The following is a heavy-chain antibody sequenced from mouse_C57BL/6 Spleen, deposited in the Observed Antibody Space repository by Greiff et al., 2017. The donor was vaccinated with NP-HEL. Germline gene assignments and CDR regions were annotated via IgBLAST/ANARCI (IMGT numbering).Heavy chain of an antibody. CDR2: IYPGDGDT. V-gene: IGHV1-82*01. Sequence: VQLQQSGPELVKPGASVKISCKASGYAFSSSWMNWVKQRPGKGLEWIGRIYPGDGDTNYNGKFKGKATLTADKSSSTAYMQLSSLTSEDSAVYFWARSRRYSYGSSYGGYFDVWGTGTTVTVSS. J-gene: IGHJ1*03. CDR1: GYAFSSSW. CDR3: ARSRRYSYGSSYGGYFDV. D-gene: IGHD1-1*01.